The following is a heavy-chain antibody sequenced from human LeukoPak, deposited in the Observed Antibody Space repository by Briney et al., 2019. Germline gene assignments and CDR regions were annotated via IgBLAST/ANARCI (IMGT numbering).Heavy chain of an antibody. V-gene: IGHV3-23*01. CDR1: GITLSNYG. D-gene: IGHD3-22*01. CDR2: ISDSGGST. Sequence: GSLRLSCAVSGITLSNYGMTWVRQAPGKGLEWVAGISDSGGSTNYADSVKGRSTISRDNPKNTLYLQMNSLRAEDTAVYFCAKRGVVIRVILVGFHKEAYYFDSWGQGALVTVSS. CDR3: AKRGVVIRVILVGFHKEAYYFDS. J-gene: IGHJ4*02.